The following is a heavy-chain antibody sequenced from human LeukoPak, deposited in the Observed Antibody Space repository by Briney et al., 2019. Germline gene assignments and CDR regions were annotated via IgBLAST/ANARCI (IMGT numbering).Heavy chain of an antibody. J-gene: IGHJ4*02. CDR3: ARGKVVTMVRGVIITYFDY. CDR1: GGTFSSYA. Sequence: ASGKVSCKASGGTFSSYAISWVRQASGQGLEWMGGIIPIFGTANYEQKFQGRVTMTRDTSTSTVYMELSSLRSEDTAVYYCARGKVVTMVRGVIITYFDYWGQGTLVTVSS. V-gene: IGHV1-69*05. D-gene: IGHD3-10*01. CDR2: IIPIFGTA.